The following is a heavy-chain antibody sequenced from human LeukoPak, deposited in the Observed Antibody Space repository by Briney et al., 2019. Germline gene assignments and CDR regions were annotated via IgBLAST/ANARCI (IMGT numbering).Heavy chain of an antibody. CDR2: INPSGGST. CDR3: ATELARFGVVPYLRY. V-gene: IGHV1-46*01. CDR1: GYTFTSYY. D-gene: IGHD3-3*01. Sequence: ASVKVSCKASGYTFTSYYMHWVRQAPGQGLEWMGIINPSGGSTSYAQKFQGRVTMTRDTSTSTVYMELSSLRSEDTAVYYCATELARFGVVPYLRYWGQGTLVTVSS. J-gene: IGHJ4*02.